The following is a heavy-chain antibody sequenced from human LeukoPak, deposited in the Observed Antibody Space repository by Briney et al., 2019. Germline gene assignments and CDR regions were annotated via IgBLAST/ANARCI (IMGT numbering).Heavy chain of an antibody. D-gene: IGHD1-7*01. Sequence: PSETLSLTCTVSGGSISSYYRSWIRQPPGKGLEWIGYIYYSGSTNYNPSLKSRVTISVDTSKNQFSLKLSSVTAADTAVYYCARESGHRTLDYWGQGTLVTVSS. CDR2: IYYSGST. CDR1: GGSISSYY. CDR3: ARESGHRTLDY. V-gene: IGHV4-59*01. J-gene: IGHJ4*02.